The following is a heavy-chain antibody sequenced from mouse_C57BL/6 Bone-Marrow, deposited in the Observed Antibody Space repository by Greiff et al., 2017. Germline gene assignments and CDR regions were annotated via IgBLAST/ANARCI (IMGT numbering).Heavy chain of an antibody. CDR2: IWWDDDK. D-gene: IGHD1-1*01. CDR3: AEGYYYGSSPFAY. CDR1: GFSLSTFGMG. J-gene: IGHJ3*01. Sequence: QVTLKECGPGILQPSQTLSLTCSFSGFSLSTFGMGVGWIRQPSGKGLEWLAHIWWDDDKYYNPALKSRLTISKDTSKNQVFLKIANVDTADTATYYCAEGYYYGSSPFAYWGQGTLVTVSA. V-gene: IGHV8-8*01.